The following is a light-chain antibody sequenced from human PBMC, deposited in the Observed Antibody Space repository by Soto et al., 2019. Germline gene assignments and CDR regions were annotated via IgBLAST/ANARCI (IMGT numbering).Light chain of an antibody. V-gene: IGKV3D-15*01. CDR3: QQFSSYPLT. J-gene: IGKJ4*01. Sequence: EIVMTQSPATLSVSPGERATLSCRASQSVSSNLAWYQQKPGQAPRLLIYGASAWATGISARFSGSGSGTEFTLTISSLQSEDFAVYYCQQFSSYPLTFGGGTKV. CDR2: GAS. CDR1: QSVSSN.